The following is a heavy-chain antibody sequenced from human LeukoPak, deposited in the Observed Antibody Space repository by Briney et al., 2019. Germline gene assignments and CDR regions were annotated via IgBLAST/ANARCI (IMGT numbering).Heavy chain of an antibody. Sequence: SETLSLTCTVSGYSISSGYYWGWIRQPPGKGLEWIGSIYHSGSTYYNPSLKSRVTISVDTSKNQFSLKLSSVAAADTAVYYCARDMGLIVVVPEEDWFDPWGQGTLVTVSS. D-gene: IGHD2-2*01. CDR2: IYHSGST. J-gene: IGHJ5*02. CDR1: GYSISSGYY. V-gene: IGHV4-38-2*02. CDR3: ARDMGLIVVVPEEDWFDP.